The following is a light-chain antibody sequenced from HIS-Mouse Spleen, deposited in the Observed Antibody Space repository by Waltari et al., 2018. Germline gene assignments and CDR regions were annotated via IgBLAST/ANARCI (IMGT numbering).Light chain of an antibody. CDR1: ALHKKY. CDR3: YSTDSSGNHRV. V-gene: IGLV3-10*01. J-gene: IGLJ2*01. Sequence: SYELTQPPSVSVSPGQTARTTCSGDALHKKYAYWYPQKSGQAPVLVIYEDSKRPSGIPERFSGSSSGTMATLTISGAQVEDEADYYCYSTDSSGNHRVFGGGTKLTVL. CDR2: EDS.